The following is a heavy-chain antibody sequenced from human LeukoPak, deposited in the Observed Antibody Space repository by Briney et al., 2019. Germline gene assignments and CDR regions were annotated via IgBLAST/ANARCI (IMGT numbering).Heavy chain of an antibody. Sequence: PSETLSLTCTVSGYSISSGYYWGWIRQPPGKGLEWIGSIYHSGSTYYNPSLKSRVTISVDTSKNQFSLKLSSVTAADTAVYYCARVGIAADNNWFDPWGQGTLVTVSS. V-gene: IGHV4-38-2*02. CDR2: IYHSGST. J-gene: IGHJ5*02. CDR3: ARVGIAADNNWFDP. CDR1: GYSISSGYY. D-gene: IGHD6-13*01.